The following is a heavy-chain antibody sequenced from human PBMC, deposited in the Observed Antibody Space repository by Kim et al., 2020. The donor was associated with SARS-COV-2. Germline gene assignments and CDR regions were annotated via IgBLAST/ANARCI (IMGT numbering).Heavy chain of an antibody. V-gene: IGHV3-23*01. D-gene: IGHD2-8*01. J-gene: IGHJ5*01. CDR2: ISGSGGST. CDR3: AKDRIVLMVYASTGYSSGWYDS. CDR1: RFTFSSYA. Sequence: GGSLRLSCAASRFTFSSYAMSWVRQAPGKGLEWVSAISGSGGSTYYAHSAKGRFTISRDNSKNTLYLQMNSLRAEDTAVYYCAKDRIVLMVYASTGYSSGWYDSWGQGTLVTVSS.